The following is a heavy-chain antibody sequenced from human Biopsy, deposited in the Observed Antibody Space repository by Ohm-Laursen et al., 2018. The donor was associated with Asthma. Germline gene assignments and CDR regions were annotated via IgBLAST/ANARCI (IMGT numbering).Heavy chain of an antibody. J-gene: IGHJ4*02. Sequence: SLRLSCAASRFTYEMHWVRQAPGKGLEWLAVISYDGSSIYYADSVKGRFTISRDNSKNTLSLQMNSLTAEDTAVYYCAKEGVAGTHIEDWGQGTLVTVSS. CDR1: RFTYE. CDR3: AKEGVAGTHIED. CDR2: ISYDGSSI. V-gene: IGHV3-30*04. D-gene: IGHD6-19*01.